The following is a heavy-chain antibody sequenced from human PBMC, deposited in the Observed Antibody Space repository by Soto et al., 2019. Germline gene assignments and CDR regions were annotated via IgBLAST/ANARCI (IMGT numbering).Heavy chain of an antibody. J-gene: IGHJ6*02. CDR3: ARDGYYDSSGYTKAYYYYGMDV. D-gene: IGHD3-22*01. CDR2: ISAYNGNT. V-gene: IGHV1-18*04. CDR1: GYTFTSYG. Sequence: ASVKVSCKASGYTFTSYGISWVRQAPGQGLEWMGWISAYNGNTNYAQKLQGRVTMTTDTSTSTAYMELRSLRSDDTAVYYCARDGYYDSSGYTKAYYYYGMDVWGQGTTVTVSS.